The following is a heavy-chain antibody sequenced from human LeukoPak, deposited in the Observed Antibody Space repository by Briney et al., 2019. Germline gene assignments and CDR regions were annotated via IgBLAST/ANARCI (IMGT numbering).Heavy chain of an antibody. Sequence: PSETLSLTCTVSGYSISSGYYWGWIRQPPGKGLEWIGSFYHSGSTNYNPSLKSRVTISVDKSKNQFSLKLSSVTAADTAVYYCARGIWFGESSYYFDYWGQGTLVTVSS. J-gene: IGHJ4*02. CDR3: ARGIWFGESSYYFDY. D-gene: IGHD3-10*01. CDR2: FYHSGST. CDR1: GYSISSGYY. V-gene: IGHV4-38-2*02.